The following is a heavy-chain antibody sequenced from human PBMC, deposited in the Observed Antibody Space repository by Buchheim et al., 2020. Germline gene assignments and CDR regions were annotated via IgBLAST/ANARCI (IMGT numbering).Heavy chain of an antibody. CDR1: GGSFSGYY. V-gene: IGHV4-34*01. Sequence: QVQLQQWGAGLLKPSETLSLTCAVYGGSFSGYYWSWIRQPPGKGLEWIGEINHSGSTNYNPSLKSRVTISVDTSKNQFSLQLSSVTAADTAVYYCARGDIVVVPAAMLVVGWFDPWGQGTL. J-gene: IGHJ5*02. CDR3: ARGDIVVVPAAMLVVGWFDP. D-gene: IGHD2-2*01. CDR2: INHSGST.